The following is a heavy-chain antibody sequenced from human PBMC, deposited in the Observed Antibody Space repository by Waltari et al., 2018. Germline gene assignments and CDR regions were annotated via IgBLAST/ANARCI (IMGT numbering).Heavy chain of an antibody. CDR3: ARYYDILTGSPKYFYGMDV. CDR1: GSTFSNYS. V-gene: IGHV3-21*01. CDR2: ISSSSNYI. D-gene: IGHD3-9*01. Sequence: EVQLVESGGGLVKPGGSLRLSCAVSGSTFSNYSMNWVRQAPGKGLEWVSSISSSSNYIYYADSVKGRFTISRDNAKNSLFLQMNSLRAEDTAVYYCARYYDILTGSPKYFYGMDVWGQGTTVTVSS. J-gene: IGHJ6*02.